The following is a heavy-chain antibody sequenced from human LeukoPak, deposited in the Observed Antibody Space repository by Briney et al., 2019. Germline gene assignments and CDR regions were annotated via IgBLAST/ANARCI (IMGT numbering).Heavy chain of an antibody. CDR2: IYYSGST. V-gene: IGHV4-59*01. CDR3: ARALGFWSGYPFDY. D-gene: IGHD3-3*01. CDR1: GGSISSYY. J-gene: IGHJ4*02. Sequence: SETLSLTCTVSGGSISSYYWSWIRQPPGKGLEWIGYIYYSGSTNYNPSLKSRVTISVDTSKNQFSLKLSSVTAADTAVYYCARALGFWSGYPFDYWGQGTLVTVPS.